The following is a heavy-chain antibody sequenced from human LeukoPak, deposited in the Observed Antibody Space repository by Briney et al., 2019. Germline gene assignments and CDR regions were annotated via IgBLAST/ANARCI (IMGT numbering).Heavy chain of an antibody. V-gene: IGHV4-34*01. D-gene: IGHD5-18*01. J-gene: IGHJ4*02. Sequence: SETLSLTCAVYGGSFSGYYWSWIRQPPGKGLEWIGEINHSGSTNYNPSLKSRVTISVDTSKNQFSLELSSVTAADTAVYYCARVIGYSLDYWGQGTLVTVSS. CDR3: ARVIGYSLDY. CDR1: GGSFSGYY. CDR2: INHSGST.